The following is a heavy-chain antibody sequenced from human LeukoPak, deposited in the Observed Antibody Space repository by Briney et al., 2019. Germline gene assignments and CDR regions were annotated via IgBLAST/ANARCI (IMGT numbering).Heavy chain of an antibody. J-gene: IGHJ5*02. V-gene: IGHV3-9*01. Sequence: GGSLSLSCAASVHTFDEYPMPWVREAPGKGREWDSGISWSGYIIEYADSVRGRFTISRDNAKNSLFLQMNSLRAEDPAMYYCARGREYQLLQPSNNWFDPWGQGTLVTVSS. CDR2: ISWSGYII. D-gene: IGHD2-2*01. CDR3: ARGREYQLLQPSNNWFDP. CDR1: VHTFDEYP.